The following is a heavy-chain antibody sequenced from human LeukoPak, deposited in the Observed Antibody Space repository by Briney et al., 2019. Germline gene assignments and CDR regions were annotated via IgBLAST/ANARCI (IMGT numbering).Heavy chain of an antibody. CDR2: ISGSGINT. CDR3: AHTSVAVISQNYFDY. J-gene: IGHJ4*02. Sequence: QTGGSLRLSCAASGFTFRSSAMSWVRQAPGKGLEWVSGISGSGINTDYADSVKGRFTISRDNSQNTLYLQMNSLRAEDTAVYYCAHTSVAVISQNYFDYWGQGTLVTVSS. D-gene: IGHD3-22*01. V-gene: IGHV3-23*01. CDR1: GFTFRSSA.